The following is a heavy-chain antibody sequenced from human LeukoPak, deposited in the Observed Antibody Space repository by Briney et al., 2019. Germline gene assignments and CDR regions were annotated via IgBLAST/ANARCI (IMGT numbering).Heavy chain of an antibody. V-gene: IGHV3-21*04. Sequence: GGSLRLSCAASGFTFSSYSMNRVRQAPGKGLEWVSSITSSSSYIYYADSVKGRFTISRDNAKNSLYLQMNSLRAEDTAVFYCARDQYDTWSRRGNFDSWGQGTLVIVSS. D-gene: IGHD3/OR15-3a*01. J-gene: IGHJ4*02. CDR3: ARDQYDTWSRRGNFDS. CDR1: GFTFSSYS. CDR2: ITSSSSYI.